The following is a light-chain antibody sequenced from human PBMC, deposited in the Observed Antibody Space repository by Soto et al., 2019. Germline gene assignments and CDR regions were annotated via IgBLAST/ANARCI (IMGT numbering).Light chain of an antibody. CDR2: GAS. V-gene: IGKV3-20*01. Sequence: EIVLTQSPGTLSLSPGERATLSCRASQSVSRSYLAWYQQKPGQAPRLLIYGASSRATGIPDRFSGSGSGTDFTLTISRLEPEDFAVYYCQQYGSSPLLTFGGGTNVEIK. J-gene: IGKJ4*01. CDR1: QSVSRSY. CDR3: QQYGSSPLLT.